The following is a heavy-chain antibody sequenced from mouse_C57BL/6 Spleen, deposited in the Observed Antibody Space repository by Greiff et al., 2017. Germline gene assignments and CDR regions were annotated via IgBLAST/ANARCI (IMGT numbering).Heavy chain of an antibody. J-gene: IGHJ1*03. CDR3: ANYYGSSYVRYWYFDV. Sequence: QVQLQQSGAELMKPGASVKLSCKATGYTFTGYWIEWVKQRPGHGLEWIGEILPGSGSTNYNEKFKGKATFTADTSSNTAYMQLSSLTTEDSAIYYCANYYGSSYVRYWYFDVWGTGTTVTVSS. CDR2: ILPGSGST. CDR1: GYTFTGYW. V-gene: IGHV1-9*01. D-gene: IGHD1-1*01.